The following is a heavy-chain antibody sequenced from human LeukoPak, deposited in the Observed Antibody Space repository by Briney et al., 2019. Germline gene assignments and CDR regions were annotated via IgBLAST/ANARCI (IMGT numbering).Heavy chain of an antibody. J-gene: IGHJ4*02. V-gene: IGHV3-9*01. CDR3: TKDKRHHYDSGSYLLADY. CDR2: ISWNSGSI. Sequence: PGRSLRLSCAASGFTFDDYAMHWVRQAPGKGLEWVAGISWNSGSIGYADSVKGRFTISRDNAKNSLYLQMNSLRAEDTALYYCTKDKRHHYDSGSYLLADYWGQGTLVTVSS. D-gene: IGHD3-10*01. CDR1: GFTFDDYA.